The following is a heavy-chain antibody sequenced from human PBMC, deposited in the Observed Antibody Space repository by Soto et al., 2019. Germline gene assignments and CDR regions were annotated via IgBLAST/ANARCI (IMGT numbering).Heavy chain of an antibody. D-gene: IGHD5-18*01. J-gene: IGHJ6*02. V-gene: IGHV1-69*13. CDR3: ARERYSYGLPDYYYYGMDV. CDR1: GGTFSSYA. Sequence: SVKVSCKASGGTFSSYAISWVRQAPGQGLEWMGGIIPIFGTANYAQKFQGRVTITADESTSTAYMGLSSLRSEDTAVYSCARERYSYGLPDYYYYGMDVCGQRTTVTVSS. CDR2: IIPIFGTA.